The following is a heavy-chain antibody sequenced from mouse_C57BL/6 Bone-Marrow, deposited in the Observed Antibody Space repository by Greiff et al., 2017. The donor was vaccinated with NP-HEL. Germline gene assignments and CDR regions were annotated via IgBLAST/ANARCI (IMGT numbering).Heavy chain of an antibody. CDR3: ARERYSNFAY. CDR2: IDPSDSYT. D-gene: IGHD2-5*01. Sequence: VQLQQPGAELVKPGASVKLSCKASGYTFTSYWMQWVKQRPGQGLEWIGEIDPSDSYTNYNQKFKGKATLTVDTSSSTAYMQRSSLTSEDSAVYYCARERYSNFAYWGQGTLVTVSA. J-gene: IGHJ3*01. CDR1: GYTFTSYW. V-gene: IGHV1-50*01.